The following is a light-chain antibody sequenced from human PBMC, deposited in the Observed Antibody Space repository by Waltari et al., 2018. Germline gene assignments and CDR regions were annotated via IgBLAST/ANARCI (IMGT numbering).Light chain of an antibody. Sequence: DIVMTQSPGTLSVSPGERVTLSCRASQSVSNKVAWFQQKPGQAPRLLIYHASARATGVPARFSGSASGTEFTLTISSLQSEDFGVYYCQQYNNWPFTFGPGTKMAIK. CDR1: QSVSNK. CDR3: QQYNNWPFT. J-gene: IGKJ3*01. V-gene: IGKV3-15*01. CDR2: HAS.